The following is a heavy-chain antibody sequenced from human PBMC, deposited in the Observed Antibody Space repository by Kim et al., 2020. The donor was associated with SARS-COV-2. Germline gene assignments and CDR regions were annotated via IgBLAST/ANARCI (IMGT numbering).Heavy chain of an antibody. CDR2: ISYEGSTQ. D-gene: IGHD1-26*01. Sequence: GGSLRLSCAASGFTFSSHVMHWVRQATGKGLEWVALISYEGSTQRYTDSVKGRFTVSRDNSKNILFLQMNSLRPEDTAVYYCARNLVGDTDLGPWGQGTLVTVSS. CDR1: GFTFSSHV. V-gene: IGHV3-30*03. J-gene: IGHJ5*02. CDR3: ARNLVGDTDLGP.